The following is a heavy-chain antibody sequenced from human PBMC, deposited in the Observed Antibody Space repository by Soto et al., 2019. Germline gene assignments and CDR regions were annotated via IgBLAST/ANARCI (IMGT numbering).Heavy chain of an antibody. D-gene: IGHD6-13*01. CDR1: GGTFSSYA. V-gene: IGHV1-69*13. CDR3: ARGETGRQMVGYYSGMEV. CDR2: IIPIFGTA. Sequence: GASVKVSCKASGGTFSSYAISWVRQAPGQGLEWMGGIIPIFGTANYAQKFQGRVTITADESTSTAYMELSSLRSEDTAVYYCARGETGRQMVGYYSGMEVWGQGTTVPV. J-gene: IGHJ6*02.